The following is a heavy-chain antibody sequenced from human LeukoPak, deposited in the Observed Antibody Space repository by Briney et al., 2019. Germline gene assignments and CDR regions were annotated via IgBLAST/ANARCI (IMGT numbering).Heavy chain of an antibody. CDR1: GYTFIDYY. CDR3: ARDLPSASNWELDY. V-gene: IGHV1-2*06. J-gene: IGHJ4*02. Sequence: ASVKVSCKASGYTFIDYYIHWVRQAPGQGLEWMGRINPNSGGSNYAQNFQGRVTMTGDTSISTAYMELSRLRSDDTAAYYCARDLPSASNWELDYWGQGTLVTVSS. D-gene: IGHD7-27*01. CDR2: INPNSGGS.